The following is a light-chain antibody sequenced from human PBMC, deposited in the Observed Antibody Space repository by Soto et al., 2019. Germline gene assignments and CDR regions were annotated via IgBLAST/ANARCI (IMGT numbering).Light chain of an antibody. J-gene: IGLJ1*01. V-gene: IGLV2-23*01. CDR2: EGS. CDR3: CSYAGSRTYV. CDR1: SSDVGSYNL. Sequence: LTQPASFSGSPGQSITISCTGTSSDVGSYNLVSWYQQHPGKAPKLMIYEGSKRPSGVSNRFSGSKSGNTASLTISGLQAEEEADYYCCSYAGSRTYVLGTGIKVTVL.